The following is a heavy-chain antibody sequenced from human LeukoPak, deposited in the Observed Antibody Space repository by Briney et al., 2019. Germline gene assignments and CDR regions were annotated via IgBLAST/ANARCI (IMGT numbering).Heavy chain of an antibody. CDR1: GFTFSNYW. D-gene: IGHD3-22*01. CDR2: ISGSGGST. V-gene: IGHV3-23*01. J-gene: IGHJ4*02. Sequence: GGSLRLSCAASGFTFSNYWMNWVRQAPGKGLEWVSAISGSGGSTYYADSVKGRSTISRDNSKNTLYLQMNSLRAEDTAVYYCAARHYYYDSTLGWGQGTLVTVSS. CDR3: AARHYYYDSTLG.